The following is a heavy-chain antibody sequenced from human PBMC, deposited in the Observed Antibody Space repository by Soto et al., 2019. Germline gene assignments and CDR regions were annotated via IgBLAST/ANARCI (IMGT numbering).Heavy chain of an antibody. J-gene: IGHJ4*02. D-gene: IGHD1-1*01. V-gene: IGHV1-3*01. CDR3: ARIQLVGPFDY. Sequence: ASVKVSCKASGYTFTSYAMHWVRQAPGQRLEWMGWINAGNGNTKYSQRFQGRVTITRDTSASTAYMELSSLRSEDTAVYYCARIQLVGPFDYWGQGTLVTVSS. CDR2: INAGNGNT. CDR1: GYTFTSYA.